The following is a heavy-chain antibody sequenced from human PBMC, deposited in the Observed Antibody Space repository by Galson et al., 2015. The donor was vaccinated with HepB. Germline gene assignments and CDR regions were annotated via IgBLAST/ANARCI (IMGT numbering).Heavy chain of an antibody. Sequence: SLRLSCAASGFTVSSNYMSWVRQAPGKGLEWVSVIYSGGSTYYADSVKGRFTISRDNSKNTLYLQMNSLRAEDTAVYYCARDGSSSWYPGPDYWGQGTLVTVSS. V-gene: IGHV3-66*01. CDR3: ARDGSSSWYPGPDY. CDR1: GFTVSSNY. D-gene: IGHD6-13*01. J-gene: IGHJ4*02. CDR2: IYSGGST.